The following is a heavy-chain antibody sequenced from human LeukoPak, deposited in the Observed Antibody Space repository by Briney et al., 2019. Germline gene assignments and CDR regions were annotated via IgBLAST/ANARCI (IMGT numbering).Heavy chain of an antibody. J-gene: IGHJ6*03. CDR2: INAGNGNT. Sequence: ASVKVSCKASGYTFTSYAMHWVRQAPGQRLEWMGWINAGNGNTKYSQEFQGRVTITRDTSASTAYMELSSLRSEDMAVYYCARDPYSGGYGDYYYYYMDLWGQGTTVTISS. D-gene: IGHD1-26*01. CDR3: ARDPYSGGYGDYYYYYMDL. V-gene: IGHV1-3*03. CDR1: GYTFTSYA.